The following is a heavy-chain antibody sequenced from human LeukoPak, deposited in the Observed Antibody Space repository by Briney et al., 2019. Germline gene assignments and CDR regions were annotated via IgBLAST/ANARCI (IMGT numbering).Heavy chain of an antibody. V-gene: IGHV4-39*07. CDR1: GGSISSSSYY. CDR2: IYYSGST. J-gene: IGHJ6*02. CDR3: ARLKGYFDYFPLRRYGMDV. D-gene: IGHD3-9*01. Sequence: PSETLSLTCTVSGGSISSSSYYWGWIRQPPGKGLEWIGSIYYSGSTYYNPSLKSRVTISVDTPKNQFSLKLSSVTAADTAVYYCARLKGYFDYFPLRRYGMDVWGQGTTVTVSS.